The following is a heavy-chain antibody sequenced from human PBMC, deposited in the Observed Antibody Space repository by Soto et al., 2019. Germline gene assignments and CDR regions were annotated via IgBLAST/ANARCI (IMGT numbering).Heavy chain of an antibody. J-gene: IGHJ5*02. Sequence: EVQLLESGGGLVQPGGSLRLCCAASGFTFSSYAMSWVRQAPGKGLEWVSAISGSGGSTYYADSVKGRFTISSDNSKNTLYLQMNSLRAEDTAVYYCAKDLSSSWCLWFDPWGQGTLVTVSS. CDR1: GFTFSSYA. CDR3: AKDLSSSWCLWFDP. V-gene: IGHV3-23*01. CDR2: ISGSGGST. D-gene: IGHD6-13*01.